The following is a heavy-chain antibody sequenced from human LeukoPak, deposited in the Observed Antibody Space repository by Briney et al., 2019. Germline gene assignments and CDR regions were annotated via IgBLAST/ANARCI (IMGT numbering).Heavy chain of an antibody. CDR1: GFTFSSYA. Sequence: GESLRLSCTASGFTFSSYAMGWVRQAPGKGLEWVSAISGSGGSTYYADSVKGRFTISRDNSKNTLYLQMNSLRAEDTAVYYCANSRTLVIAYFDYWGQGTLVTVSS. CDR2: ISGSGGST. V-gene: IGHV3-23*01. CDR3: ANSRTLVIAYFDY. J-gene: IGHJ4*02. D-gene: IGHD2-21*01.